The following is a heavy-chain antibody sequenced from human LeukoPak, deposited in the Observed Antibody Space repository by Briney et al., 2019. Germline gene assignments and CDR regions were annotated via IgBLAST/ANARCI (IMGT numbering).Heavy chain of an antibody. CDR3: AREKMEGLNGYDTLTGYYNWFDP. CDR2: INHSGST. D-gene: IGHD3-9*01. V-gene: IGHV4-34*01. CDR1: GGSFSGYY. J-gene: IGHJ5*02. Sequence: SETLSLTCAVYGGSFSGYYWSWIRQPPGKGLEWIGEINHSGSTNYNPSLKSRVTMSVDTSKNQFSLKLSSVTAADTAVYYCAREKMEGLNGYDTLTGYYNWFDPWGQGTLVTVSS.